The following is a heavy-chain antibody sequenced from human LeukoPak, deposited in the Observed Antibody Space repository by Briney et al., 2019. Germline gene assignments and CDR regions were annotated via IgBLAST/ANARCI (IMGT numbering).Heavy chain of an antibody. CDR3: ARDYDSSGYPYFDY. CDR2: INPSSGST. V-gene: IGHV1-46*01. D-gene: IGHD3-22*01. CDR1: GYTFTNYY. Sequence: ASVKVSCKASGYTFTNYYIHWVRQAPGQGLEWMGIINPSSGSTTYSQKFQGRVTMTRDMSTSTLYMELSSLRSEDTAVYYCARDYDSSGYPYFDYWGQGTLVTVSS. J-gene: IGHJ4*02.